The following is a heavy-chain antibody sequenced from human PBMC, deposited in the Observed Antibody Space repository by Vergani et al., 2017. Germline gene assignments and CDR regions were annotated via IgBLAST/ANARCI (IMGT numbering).Heavy chain of an antibody. CDR2: IYFSGTT. V-gene: IGHV4-30-4*01. CDR1: GGSIANGNYY. CDR3: ASRYCRSDPRCWEFSS. J-gene: IGHJ5*02. D-gene: IGHD2-2*01. Sequence: QVQLQESGPGLMKPSQTLSLTCNVSGGSIANGNYYWSWIRQPPGKALEWIGYIYFSGTTYYNPSLKSRVAISVDTSKNQFSLKLTSVTAADTAVYYCASRYCRSDPRCWEFSSWGRGLLVTFPS.